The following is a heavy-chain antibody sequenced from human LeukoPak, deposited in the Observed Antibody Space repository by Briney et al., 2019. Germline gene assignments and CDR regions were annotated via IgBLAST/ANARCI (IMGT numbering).Heavy chain of an antibody. D-gene: IGHD5-12*01. V-gene: IGHV4-30-2*01. J-gene: IGHJ5*02. CDR1: GGSISSGGYY. CDR3: ARYIVATIVGWFDP. Sequence: SETLSPTCTVSGGSISSGGYYWSWIRQPPGKGLEWIGYIYHSGSTYYNPSLKSRVTISVDRSKNQFPLKLSSVTAADTAVYYCARYIVATIVGWFDPWGQGTLVTVSS. CDR2: IYHSGST.